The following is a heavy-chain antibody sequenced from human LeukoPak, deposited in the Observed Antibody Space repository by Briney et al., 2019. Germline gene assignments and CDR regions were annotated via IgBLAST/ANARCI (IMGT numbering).Heavy chain of an antibody. CDR2: ISGSGGST. CDR3: AKGVVATRLVD. CDR1: GFTFISYA. J-gene: IGHJ4*02. Sequence: GGSLRLSCVASGFTFISYAMSWVRQAPGKGLEWVSAISGSGGSTYYADSVKGRFTISRDNSKNTLYLQMNSLRAEDTAVYYCAKGVVATRLVDWGQGTLVTVSS. V-gene: IGHV3-23*01. D-gene: IGHD5-12*01.